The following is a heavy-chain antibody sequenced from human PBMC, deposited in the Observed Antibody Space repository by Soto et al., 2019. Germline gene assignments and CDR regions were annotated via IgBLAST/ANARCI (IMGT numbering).Heavy chain of an antibody. CDR3: AREVTMIVGEGAGDI. CDR2: IYYDGST. J-gene: IGHJ3*02. V-gene: IGHV4-59*01. CDR1: GGSISTYY. D-gene: IGHD3-22*01. Sequence: SETLSLTCTVSGGSISTYYWSWIRQPPGKGLEWIGYIYYDGSTSYNPSLRSRVTISVDTSKNQFSLMLSSVTSADTAVYYCAREVTMIVGEGAGDIWGQGIMV.